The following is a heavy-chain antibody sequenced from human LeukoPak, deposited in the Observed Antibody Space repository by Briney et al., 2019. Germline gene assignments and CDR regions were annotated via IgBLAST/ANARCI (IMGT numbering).Heavy chain of an antibody. CDR2: ITADGSQT. CDR3: ARDGGLGTPFAS. CDR1: GFTFSNYW. Sequence: GGSLRLSCAASGFTFSNYWIHWVRHVPQKGLLWVSRITADGSQTKYADSVRGRFTISRDNAKNTVFLQMNSLRSEDTAMYYCARDGGLGTPFASWGQGTLATVSS. J-gene: IGHJ4*02. D-gene: IGHD3-16*01. V-gene: IGHV3-74*01.